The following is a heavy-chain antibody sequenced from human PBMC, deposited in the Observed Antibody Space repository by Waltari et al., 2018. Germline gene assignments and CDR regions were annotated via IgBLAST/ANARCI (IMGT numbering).Heavy chain of an antibody. V-gene: IGHV4-4*07. Sequence: QVQLQESGPGLGKPSETLSRTCTVSGGASRSYYWSWIRQPAGKGRAWLGRISTSGSTNYNPSLKSRVTMSVDTSKNQFSLKLSSVTAADTAVYYCASVLPYRSSSNYYYYYLDVWGKGTTVTISS. J-gene: IGHJ6*03. CDR2: ISTSGST. CDR1: GGASRSYY. CDR3: ASVLPYRSSSNYYYYYLDV. D-gene: IGHD6-6*01.